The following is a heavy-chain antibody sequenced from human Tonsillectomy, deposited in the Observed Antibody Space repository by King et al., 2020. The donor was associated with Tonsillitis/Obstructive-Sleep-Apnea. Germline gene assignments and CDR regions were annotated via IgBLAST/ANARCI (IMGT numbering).Heavy chain of an antibody. CDR1: GFTFSDYY. CDR2: ISSSSSYT. V-gene: IGHV3-11*05. J-gene: IGHJ4*02. Sequence: VQLVESGGGLVKPGGSLRLSCAASGFTFSDYYMSWIRQAPGQGLEWVSYISSSSSYTNYADSVKGRFTISRDNAKNSLYLQMNSLRAEDTAVYYCASAYCGGDCPPDYWGQGTLVTVSS. CDR3: ASAYCGGDCPPDY. D-gene: IGHD2-21*01.